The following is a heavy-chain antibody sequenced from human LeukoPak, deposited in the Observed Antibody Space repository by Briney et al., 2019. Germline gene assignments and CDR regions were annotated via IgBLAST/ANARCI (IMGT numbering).Heavy chain of an antibody. J-gene: IGHJ6*02. CDR1: GFNVSNNY. CDR2: IYSSGST. Sequence: GGSLRLSCAASGFNVSNNYMTWVRQAPGKGLEWVSLIYSSGSTYYADSVKGRFTISRDNSKNTLYLQVNSLRAEDTAVYYCASVYKYGMDVWGQGTTVIVSS. V-gene: IGHV3-53*01. CDR3: ASVYKYGMDV.